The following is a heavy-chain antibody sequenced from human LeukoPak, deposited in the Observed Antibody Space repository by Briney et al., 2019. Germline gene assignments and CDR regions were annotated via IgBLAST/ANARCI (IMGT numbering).Heavy chain of an antibody. CDR1: GGSSSTYF. Sequence: PSETLSLPCTVSGGSSSTYFWGWIRQPPGKGLEWIGYIYYTWSTYYSSSLKRRVTISIDTFKHQFSLKLISVIAADEAVYYCARVRSYCSGGSCYPYYFDYWGQGTLVTVSS. CDR2: IYYTWST. V-gene: IGHV4-59*01. J-gene: IGHJ4*02. D-gene: IGHD2-15*01. CDR3: ARVRSYCSGGSCYPYYFDY.